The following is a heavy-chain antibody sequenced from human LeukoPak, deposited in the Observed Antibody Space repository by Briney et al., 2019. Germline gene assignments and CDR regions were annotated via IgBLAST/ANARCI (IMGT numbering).Heavy chain of an antibody. CDR1: GFTFSSYS. Sequence: GGSLRLSCAASGFTFSSYSMNWVRQAPGKGLEWVSYISSSSSTIYYADSVKGRFTISRDNSKNTLYLQMNSLRAEDTAVYYCAKDKGGSGSSFDYWGQGTLVTVSS. V-gene: IGHV3-48*01. CDR2: ISSSSSTI. J-gene: IGHJ4*02. D-gene: IGHD3-10*01. CDR3: AKDKGGSGSSFDY.